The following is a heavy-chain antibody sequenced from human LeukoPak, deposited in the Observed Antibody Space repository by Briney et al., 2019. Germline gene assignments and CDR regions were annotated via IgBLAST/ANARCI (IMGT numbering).Heavy chain of an antibody. Sequence: ASVKVSCKASGYTFTSYYMHWVRQAPGQGPEWMGIINPSGGSTSYAQKFQGRVTMTRDTSTSTVYMELSSLRSEDTAVYYCARAYDFWSGYYSTFFDYWGQGTLVTVSS. CDR3: ARAYDFWSGYYSTFFDY. D-gene: IGHD3-3*01. CDR2: INPSGGST. CDR1: GYTFTSYY. V-gene: IGHV1-46*01. J-gene: IGHJ4*02.